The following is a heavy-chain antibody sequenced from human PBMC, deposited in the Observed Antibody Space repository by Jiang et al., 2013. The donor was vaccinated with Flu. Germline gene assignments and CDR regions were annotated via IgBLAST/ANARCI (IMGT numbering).Heavy chain of an antibody. Sequence: GAEVKKPGSSVKVSCKASGYTFTGNYMHWVRQAPGQGLEWMGWINPNSGGTNYPQKFQGRVTMTRDTSISTAYMELSRLRSDDTAVYYCARGSPTASIISYFQYWGQGTLVTVSS. V-gene: IGHV1-2*02. CDR3: ARGSPTASIISYFQY. D-gene: IGHD5-12*01. CDR1: GYTFTGNY. CDR2: INPNSGGT. J-gene: IGHJ1*01.